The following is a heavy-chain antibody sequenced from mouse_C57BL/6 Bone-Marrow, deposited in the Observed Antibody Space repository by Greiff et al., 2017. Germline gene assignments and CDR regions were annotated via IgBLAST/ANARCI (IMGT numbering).Heavy chain of an antibody. V-gene: IGHV1-5*01. CDR2: IYPGNSDT. CDR1: GYTFTSYW. J-gene: IGHJ2*01. CDR3: TGITTIVGENYFDY. Sequence: EVQVVESGTVLARPGASVKMSCKTSGYTFTSYWMHWVKQRPGQGLEWIGAIYPGNSDTTYNQKFKGKAKLTAVTSASTAYMELSSLTNEDSAVYYCTGITTIVGENYFDYWGQGTTLTVSS. D-gene: IGHD1-1*01.